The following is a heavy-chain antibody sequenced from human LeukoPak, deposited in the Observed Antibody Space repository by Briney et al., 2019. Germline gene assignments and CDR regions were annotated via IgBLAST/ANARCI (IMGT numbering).Heavy chain of an antibody. V-gene: IGHV3-30-3*01. J-gene: IGHJ3*02. CDR2: ISYDGSNK. CDR3: ARDYCGGDCSDPGAFDI. D-gene: IGHD2-21*01. CDR1: GFTFSSYA. Sequence: GGSLRLSCAASGFTFSSYAMHWVRQAPGKGLEWVAVISYDGSNKYYADSVKGRFTISRDNTKNTLYLQMNSLRAEDTAVYYCARDYCGGDCSDPGAFDIWGQGTMVTVSS.